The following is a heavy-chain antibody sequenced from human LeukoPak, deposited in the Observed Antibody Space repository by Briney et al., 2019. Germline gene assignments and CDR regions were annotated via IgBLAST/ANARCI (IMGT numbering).Heavy chain of an antibody. J-gene: IGHJ3*02. CDR1: GVPFSASW. D-gene: IGHD6-13*01. V-gene: IGHV3-74*01. Sequence: PGGSLRLSCAASGVPFSASWMHWVRHAPGKGLAWVSHISSDGSVIVYADSVKGRFTISRDNAKNTLHLQMNSLRVDDTAVYYCAREVYSSSRPVDAFDIWGQGTVVTVSS. CDR3: AREVYSSSRPVDAFDI. CDR2: ISSDGSVI.